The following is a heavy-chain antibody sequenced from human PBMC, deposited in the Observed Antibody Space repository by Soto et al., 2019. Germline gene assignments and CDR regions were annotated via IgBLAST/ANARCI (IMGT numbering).Heavy chain of an antibody. CDR3: ARGISEYCSGSTCYSYYFDH. Sequence: QGHLVQSGTEVKKPGSSVKVSCTASGDTFSSNSINWVRQAPGQGLEWMGRIIPMLGIINYAQKFQGRVTMSADKSTTTVYMELSSLTSEDTAVYYCARGISEYCSGSTCYSYYFDHWGPGTPVTVSS. CDR2: IIPMLGII. V-gene: IGHV1-69*02. CDR1: GDTFSSNS. D-gene: IGHD2-15*01. J-gene: IGHJ4*02.